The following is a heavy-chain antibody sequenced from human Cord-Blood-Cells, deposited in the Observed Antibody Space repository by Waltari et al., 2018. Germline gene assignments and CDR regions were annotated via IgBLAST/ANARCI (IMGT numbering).Heavy chain of an antibody. CDR3: ASLYSGSYRNWFDP. Sequence: QVQLAQSGAEVKKPGASVKVSCQASGYTFTGYYLHWVPQAPGQGLEWMGWINPNSGGTNYAQKFQGRVTMTRDTSISTAYMELSRLRSDDTAVYYCASLYSGSYRNWFDPWGQGTLVTVSS. CDR1: GYTFTGYY. J-gene: IGHJ5*02. D-gene: IGHD1-26*01. CDR2: INPNSGGT. V-gene: IGHV1-2*02.